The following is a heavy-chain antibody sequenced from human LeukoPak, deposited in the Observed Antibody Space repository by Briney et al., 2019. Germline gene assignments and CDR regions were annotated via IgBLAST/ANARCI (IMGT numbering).Heavy chain of an antibody. V-gene: IGHV4-30-4*01. CDR2: IYYSGST. CDR1: GGSISSGDYY. D-gene: IGHD3-10*01. CDR3: ARDLYYYDSGSYTEDWFDP. J-gene: IGHJ5*02. Sequence: SQTLSLTWTVSGGSISSGDYYWSWIRQPPGKGLEWIGYIYYSGSTYYNPSLKSRVTISVDTSKNQFSLKLSSVTAADTAVYYCARDLYYYDSGSYTEDWFDPWGQGTLVTVSS.